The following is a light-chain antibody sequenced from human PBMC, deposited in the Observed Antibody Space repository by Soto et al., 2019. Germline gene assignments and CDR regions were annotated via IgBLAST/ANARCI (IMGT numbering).Light chain of an antibody. CDR3: SSYTSGSTYV. V-gene: IGLV2-14*01. J-gene: IGLJ1*01. CDR1: GSDVGGYNY. CDR2: EVS. Sequence: QSALTQPASVSGSPGQSITISCTVTGSDVGGYNYVSWYQQHPGKAPKLIIYEVSNRPSEISNRFSGSKSGNTASLTISGLQAEDEADYYCSSYTSGSTYVFGTGTKATVL.